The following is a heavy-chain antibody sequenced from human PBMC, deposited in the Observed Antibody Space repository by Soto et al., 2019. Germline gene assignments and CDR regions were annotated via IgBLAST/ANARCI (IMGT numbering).Heavy chain of an antibody. CDR3: ARVGGYSYGWTPDAFDI. CDR1: GYTFTSYA. CDR2: ISAYNGNT. V-gene: IGHV1-18*01. Sequence: ASVKVSCKASGYTFTSYAISWVRQAPGQGLEWMVWISAYNGNTNYAQKLQGRVTMTTDTSTSTAYMELRSLRSDDTAVYYCARVGGYSYGWTPDAFDIWGQGTIVTVSS. D-gene: IGHD5-18*01. J-gene: IGHJ3*02.